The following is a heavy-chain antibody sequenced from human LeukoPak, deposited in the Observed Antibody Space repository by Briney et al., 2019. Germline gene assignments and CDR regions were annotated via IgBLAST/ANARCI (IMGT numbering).Heavy chain of an antibody. J-gene: IGHJ4*02. CDR1: GYTFTSYG. D-gene: IGHD3-22*01. V-gene: IGHV1-18*01. CDR3: ARAPRRITMIVTSDY. Sequence: ASVKVSCKASGYTFTSYGISWVRQAPGQGLEWMGWISAYNGNTNYAQKLQGRVTMTTDTSTSTAYMELRSLGSDDTAVYYCARAPRRITMIVTSDYWGQGTLVTVSS. CDR2: ISAYNGNT.